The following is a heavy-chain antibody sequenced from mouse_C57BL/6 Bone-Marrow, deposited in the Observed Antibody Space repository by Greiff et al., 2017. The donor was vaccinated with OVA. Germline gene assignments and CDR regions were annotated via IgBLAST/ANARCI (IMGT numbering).Heavy chain of an antibody. CDR1: GYTFTSYG. CDR2: IYPRSGNT. J-gene: IGHJ3*02. CDR3: ARISP. Sequence: VKVVESGAELARPGAPVKLSCKASGYTFTSYGISWVKQRTGQGLEWIGEIYPRSGNTYYNEKFKGKATLTADKSSSTAYMELRSLTSEDSAVYFCARISPWGQGTLVTVSA. V-gene: IGHV1-81*01.